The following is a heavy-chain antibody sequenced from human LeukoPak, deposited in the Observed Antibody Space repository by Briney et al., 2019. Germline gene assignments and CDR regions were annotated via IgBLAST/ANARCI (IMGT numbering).Heavy chain of an antibody. D-gene: IGHD3-22*01. CDR2: IPDSGST. CDR3: ARGYDSSAYYPFNY. Sequence: SETLSLTCVVSGGSLSTHHWSWIRQSPGRGLEWIGYIPDSGSTNYNPSLKSRVTISADTSKNQFSLMLSSVTAADTAVNYCARGYDSSAYYPFNYWGQGTLVTVSS. V-gene: IGHV4-59*11. CDR1: GGSLSTHH. J-gene: IGHJ4*02.